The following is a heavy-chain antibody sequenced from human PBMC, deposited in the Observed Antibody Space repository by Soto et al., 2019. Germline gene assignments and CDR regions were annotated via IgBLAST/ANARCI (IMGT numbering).Heavy chain of an antibody. CDR1: GFTVSSNY. CDR3: AREFAVQAATAGVGYYYYGMDV. Sequence: EVQLVESGGGLVQPGGSLRLSCAASGFTVSSNYMSWVRQAPGKGLEWVSVIYSGGSTYYADSVKGRFTISRHNSKNTLYLQMNSLRAEDTAVYYCAREFAVQAATAGVGYYYYGMDVWGQGTTVTVSS. CDR2: IYSGGST. D-gene: IGHD2-2*01. J-gene: IGHJ6*02. V-gene: IGHV3-53*04.